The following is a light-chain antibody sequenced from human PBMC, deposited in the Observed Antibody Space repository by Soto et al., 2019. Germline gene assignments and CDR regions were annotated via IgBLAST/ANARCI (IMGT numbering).Light chain of an antibody. CDR2: LGS. V-gene: IGKV2-28*01. Sequence: DIVMTQSPLYLSVTPGEPASISCRSSQSLLNTSGDNYLDRYLQRPGQSPHLLFYLGSKADSGVTGRFSCSGSGTRFSLRISRVDAEDVGCDYCMQEQQIPRTWGQGTKV. J-gene: IGKJ1*01. CDR1: QSLLNTSGDNY. CDR3: MQEQQIPRT.